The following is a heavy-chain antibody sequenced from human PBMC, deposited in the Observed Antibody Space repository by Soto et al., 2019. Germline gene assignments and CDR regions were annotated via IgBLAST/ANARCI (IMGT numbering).Heavy chain of an antibody. CDR3: ARDPYFYDSAGYYRTLDS. V-gene: IGHV4-59*01. D-gene: IGHD3-22*01. CDR1: GGSISGYY. CDR2: IFHSGIT. J-gene: IGHJ5*01. Sequence: PSETLSLTCTVSGGSISGYYLSWIRQSPGKGLEWIVYIFHSGITDYNPSVKSRVTISIDKSKNLFSLKLTSVTAADTAVYYCARDPYFYDSAGYYRTLDSWGQGILVTVSS.